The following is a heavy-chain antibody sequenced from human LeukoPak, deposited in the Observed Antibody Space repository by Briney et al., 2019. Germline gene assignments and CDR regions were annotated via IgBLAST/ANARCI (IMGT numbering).Heavy chain of an antibody. D-gene: IGHD6-6*01. CDR3: AGHGSSSG. Sequence: PGGSLRLSCAVSGFTLSSNWMHWVRQAPGKGLVWVSRIDDAGSVTSYADSVKGRFTISRDDAKNTVYLQMNSLRAEDTAVYYCAGHGSSSGWGQGTLVTVSS. CDR1: GFTLSSNW. CDR2: IDDAGSVT. V-gene: IGHV3-74*01. J-gene: IGHJ1*01.